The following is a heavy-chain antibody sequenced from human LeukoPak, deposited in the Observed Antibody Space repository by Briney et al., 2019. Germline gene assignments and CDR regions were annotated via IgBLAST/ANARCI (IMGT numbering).Heavy chain of an antibody. J-gene: IGHJ4*02. CDR2: IYYSGST. D-gene: IGHD2-2*01. Sequence: SETPSLTCTVSGGSISSGGYYWSWIRQQPGKGLEWIGYIYYSGSTYYNPSLKSRVTISVDTSKNQFSLKLRSVTAADTAVYYCARDRSGYCSSSSCYELDYWGQGTLVTVSS. CDR1: GGSISSGGYY. CDR3: ARDRSGYCSSSSCYELDY. V-gene: IGHV4-31*03.